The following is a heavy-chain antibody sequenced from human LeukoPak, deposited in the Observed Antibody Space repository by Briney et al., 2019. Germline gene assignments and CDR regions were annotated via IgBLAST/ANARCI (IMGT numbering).Heavy chain of an antibody. D-gene: IGHD1-26*01. CDR1: GFTFSSYA. Sequence: GGSLRLSCAASGFTFSSYAMSWVRQFPGRGLERVSDISGGGGSTYYADSVKGRFTSSRDNSKNTLHLQMNSLRADDTAVYYCAREWELHASDAFDIWGQGTMVTVPS. CDR2: ISGGGGST. J-gene: IGHJ3*02. V-gene: IGHV3-23*01. CDR3: AREWELHASDAFDI.